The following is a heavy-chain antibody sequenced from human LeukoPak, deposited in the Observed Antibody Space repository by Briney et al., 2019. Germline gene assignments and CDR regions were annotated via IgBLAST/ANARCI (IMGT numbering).Heavy chain of an antibody. Sequence: ASVKVSCNAAGYTFTSYGISWVRRAPRQGLEWMGWISAYNGNTNYAQKLQGRVTMTTDTSTSTAYMELRSLRSDDTAVYYCARTSMATIKQHFDYWGQGTLVTVSS. J-gene: IGHJ4*02. CDR2: ISAYNGNT. V-gene: IGHV1-18*01. CDR3: ARTSMATIKQHFDY. CDR1: GYTFTSYG. D-gene: IGHD5-24*01.